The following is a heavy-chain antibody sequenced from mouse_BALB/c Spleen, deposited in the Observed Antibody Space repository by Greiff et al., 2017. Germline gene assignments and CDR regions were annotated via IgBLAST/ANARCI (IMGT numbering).Heavy chain of an antibody. CDR3: ASLTTGGFAY. CDR2: IDPSDSYT. J-gene: IGHJ3*01. Sequence: VQLQQPGAELVKPGASVKLSCKASGYTFTSYWMHWVKQRPGQGLEWIGEIDPSDSYTNYNQKFKGKATLTVDKSSSTAYMQLSSLTSEDSAVYYCASLTTGGFAYWGQGTLVTVSA. D-gene: IGHD1-1*01. CDR1: GYTFTSYW. V-gene: IGHV1-69*02.